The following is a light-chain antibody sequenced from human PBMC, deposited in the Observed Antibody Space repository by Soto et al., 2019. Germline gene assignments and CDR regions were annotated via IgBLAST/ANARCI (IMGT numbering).Light chain of an antibody. CDR1: RSNIGINA. CDR3: AEWDDSLNGLV. V-gene: IGLV1-44*01. Sequence: QSVLTQPPSVSGTPGQRVSISCSGSRSNIGINAVDWYHQLPGTAPKVLIYANNQRPSGVPDRFSGSKSGTSASLAINGLQSADEAHYYCAEWDDSLNGLVFGGGTKLTVL. CDR2: ANN. J-gene: IGLJ2*01.